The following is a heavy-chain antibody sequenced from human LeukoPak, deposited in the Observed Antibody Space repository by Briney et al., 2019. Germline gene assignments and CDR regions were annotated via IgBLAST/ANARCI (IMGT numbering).Heavy chain of an antibody. V-gene: IGHV3-30*18. CDR3: ANNDFWSGYSYYFDY. Sequence: GGSLRLSCAASGFTFSSYGMHWVRQAPGKGLEWVAVISYDGSNKYYADSVKGRFTISRDNSKNTLYLQMSSLRAEDTAVYYCANNDFWSGYSYYFDYWGQGTLVTVSS. CDR2: ISYDGSNK. CDR1: GFTFSSYG. D-gene: IGHD3-3*01. J-gene: IGHJ4*02.